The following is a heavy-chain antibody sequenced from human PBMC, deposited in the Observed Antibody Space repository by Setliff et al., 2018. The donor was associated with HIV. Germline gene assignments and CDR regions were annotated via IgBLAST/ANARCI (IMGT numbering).Heavy chain of an antibody. V-gene: IGHV4-59*11. CDR1: GVSISDHY. CDR3: ARFPLLHKNAFDI. J-gene: IGHJ3*02. CDR2: IFASGET. Sequence: PSETLSLTCFVSGVSISDHYWGWIRQPPGKGLEWIGFIFASGETKYNPSLKSRVTISVDTSRNQFSLNLSSVTAADTAVYYCARFPLLHKNAFDIWGQGTMVTVSS. D-gene: IGHD2-15*01.